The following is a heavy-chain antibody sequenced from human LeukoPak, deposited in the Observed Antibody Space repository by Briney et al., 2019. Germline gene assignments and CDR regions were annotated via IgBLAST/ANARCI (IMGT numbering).Heavy chain of an antibody. J-gene: IGHJ5*02. V-gene: IGHV1-2*02. CDR1: GGTFSSYA. D-gene: IGHD4-17*01. CDR2: INPNSGGT. Sequence: ASVKVSCKASGGTFSSYAISWVRQAPGQGLEWMGWINPNSGGTNYAQKFQGRVTMTRDTSISTAYMELSRLRSDDTAVYYCARDGGDYFPYNWFDPWGQGTLVTVSS. CDR3: ARDGGDYFPYNWFDP.